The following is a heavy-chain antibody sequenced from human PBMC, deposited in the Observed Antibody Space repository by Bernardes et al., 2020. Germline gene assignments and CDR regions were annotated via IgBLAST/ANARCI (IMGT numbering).Heavy chain of an antibody. CDR3: ARERGVATIGNEIDY. Sequence: SETLSLTCTVSGGSISSGGYYWSWIRQHPGKGLEWIGYIYYSGSTYYNPSLKSRVTISVDTSKNQFSLKLSSVTAADTAVYYCARERGVATIGNEIDYWGQGTLVTVSS. CDR1: GGSISSGGYY. D-gene: IGHD5-12*01. J-gene: IGHJ4*02. CDR2: IYYSGST. V-gene: IGHV4-31*03.